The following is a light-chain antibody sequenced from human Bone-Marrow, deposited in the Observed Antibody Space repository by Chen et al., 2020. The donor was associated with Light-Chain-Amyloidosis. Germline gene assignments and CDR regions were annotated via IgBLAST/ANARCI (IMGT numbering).Light chain of an antibody. CDR3: LQRSDRPPLT. V-gene: IGKV3-11*01. Sequence: ELVLTQSPATLSLSLGERAPLSCRASQSVARYLAWYQQNPGQAPRLLIYEASNRATGIPARFSGSGSGTDFTLTISSLEPEDCAVYYCLQRSDRPPLTFGGGTKVEIK. CDR2: EAS. CDR1: QSVARY. J-gene: IGKJ4*01.